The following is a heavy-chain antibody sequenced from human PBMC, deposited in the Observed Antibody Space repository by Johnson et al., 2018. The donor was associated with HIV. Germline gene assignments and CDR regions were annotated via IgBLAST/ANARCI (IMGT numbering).Heavy chain of an antibody. CDR2: ISYEGSSK. D-gene: IGHD3-10*01. V-gene: IGHV3-30-3*01. CDR3: AKGIGLSIGELSDAFDI. J-gene: IGHJ3*02. Sequence: QVQLVESGGGVVQPGRSLRLSCAASGFRFSNYALHWVRQTPGKGLEWVAVISYEGSSKYYADSVKGRFTISRDNSKNTLNLQMNSLRPEDTAVYYCAKGIGLSIGELSDAFDIWGQGTMVTVSS. CDR1: GFRFSNYA.